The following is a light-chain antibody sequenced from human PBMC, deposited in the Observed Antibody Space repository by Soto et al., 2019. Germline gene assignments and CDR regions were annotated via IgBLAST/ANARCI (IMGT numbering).Light chain of an antibody. V-gene: IGKV1-12*01. Sequence: DIQMTQSPSSVSASVGDRVTITCRAGQDISSWLAWYQQKPGKAPKLLIYAASGLQTGVPSRFSGSGSGTDFTLTISSLQAEEFATYYCQQANSFPYTFGQGTKVEIK. CDR1: QDISSW. J-gene: IGKJ2*01. CDR2: AAS. CDR3: QQANSFPYT.